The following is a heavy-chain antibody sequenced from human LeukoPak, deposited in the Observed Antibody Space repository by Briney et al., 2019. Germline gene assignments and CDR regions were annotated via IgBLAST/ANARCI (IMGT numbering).Heavy chain of an antibody. D-gene: IGHD3-22*01. CDR1: GGSISSSSYY. Sequence: SETLSLTCTVSGGSISSSSYYWGWIRQPPGKGLEWIGSIYHSGSTYYNPSLKSRVTISVDTSKNQFSLKLSSVTAADTAVYYCARVYSSGYYYSGGFDPWGQGTLVTVSS. CDR3: ARVYSSGYYYSGGFDP. CDR2: IYHSGST. J-gene: IGHJ5*02. V-gene: IGHV4-39*07.